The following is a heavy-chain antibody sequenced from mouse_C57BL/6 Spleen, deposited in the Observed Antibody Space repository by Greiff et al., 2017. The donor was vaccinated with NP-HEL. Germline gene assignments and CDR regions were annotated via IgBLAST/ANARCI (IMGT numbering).Heavy chain of an antibody. CDR1: GYTFTSYW. CDR2: IHPNSGST. CDR3: ARGDYSNYGAMDY. J-gene: IGHJ4*01. V-gene: IGHV1-64*01. Sequence: VQLQQPGAELVKPGASVKLSCKASGYTFTSYWMHWVKQRPGQGLEWIGMIHPNSGSTNYNEKFKSKATLTVDKSSSTAYMQLSSLTSEDSAVYYCARGDYSNYGAMDYWGQGTSVTVSS. D-gene: IGHD2-5*01.